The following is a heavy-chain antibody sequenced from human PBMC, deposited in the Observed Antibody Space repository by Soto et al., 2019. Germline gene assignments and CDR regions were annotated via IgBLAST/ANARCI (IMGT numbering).Heavy chain of an antibody. CDR1: GFTLSSYW. D-gene: IGHD1-7*01. Sequence: EVQLVESGGGLVQPGGSLRLSCAASGFTLSSYWMHWVRQVPGKGLMWVSRINSDGIRTNYADSVKGRFTISRDNAKNTLYLQVNSLRAEDTAVYYCARDLGNYDRFYFDYWGQGTLVTVSS. V-gene: IGHV3-74*01. CDR2: INSDGIRT. CDR3: ARDLGNYDRFYFDY. J-gene: IGHJ4*02.